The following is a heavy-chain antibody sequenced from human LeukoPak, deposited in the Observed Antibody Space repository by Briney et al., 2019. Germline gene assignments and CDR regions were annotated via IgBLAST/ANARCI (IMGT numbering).Heavy chain of an antibody. J-gene: IGHJ4*02. CDR1: GGSSSGYY. V-gene: IGHV4-34*01. D-gene: IGHD3-22*01. CDR3: ARGSPYSSGDYYVKQAYYFDY. CDR2: INHSGST. Sequence: PSETLSLTCAVYGGSSSGYYWSWIRQPPGKGLEWTGEINHSGSTNYNPSLKSRVTISVDTSKNQFSLKLSSVTAADTAVYYCARGSPYSSGDYYVKQAYYFDYWGQGTLVTVSS.